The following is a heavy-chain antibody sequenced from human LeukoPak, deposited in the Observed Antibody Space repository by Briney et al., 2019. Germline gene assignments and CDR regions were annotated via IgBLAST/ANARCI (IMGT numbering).Heavy chain of an antibody. D-gene: IGHD3-3*01. CDR1: GYTFTSYD. CDR2: MNPNSGNT. V-gene: IGHV1-8*01. CDR3: AREGHPYYDFWSGYYRGPLDY. Sequence: ASVKVSCKASGYTFTSYDINWVRQATGQGLEWMGWMNPNSGNTGYAQKFQGRVTMTRNTSISTAYMELRSLRSDDTAVYYCAREGHPYYDFWSGYYRGPLDYWGQGTLVTVSS. J-gene: IGHJ4*02.